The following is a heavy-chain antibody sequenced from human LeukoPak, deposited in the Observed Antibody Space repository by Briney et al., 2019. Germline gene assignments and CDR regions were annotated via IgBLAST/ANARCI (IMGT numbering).Heavy chain of an antibody. V-gene: IGHV4-61*02. CDR3: ARDSWEQSLWEGALDI. CDR1: GDSISSGSHY. D-gene: IGHD1-26*01. Sequence: SETLSLTCSVSGDSISSGSHYWSWLRQPAGKGLEWIGRIYTSGSTNYNPSLKSRVTISVDTSKNQFSLKLSSVTAADTAVYYCARDSWEQSLWEGALDIWGQGTMVTVSS. CDR2: IYTSGST. J-gene: IGHJ3*02.